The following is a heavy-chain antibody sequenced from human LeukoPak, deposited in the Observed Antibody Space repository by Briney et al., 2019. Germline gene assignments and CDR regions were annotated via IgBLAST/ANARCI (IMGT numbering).Heavy chain of an antibody. V-gene: IGHV4-39*01. J-gene: IGHJ3*02. CDR2: THYTGST. Sequence: PSETLSLPCTVSGASLSISYYYWGWVRQPPEKGLEWLGSTHYTGSTYYSPSLKSRVTLFVDTSENQFPLRLTSLTAADTAAYYCARHRGGSSPDVFDIWGQGPMVIVSS. D-gene: IGHD2-15*01. CDR3: ARHRGGSSPDVFDI. CDR1: GASLSISYYY.